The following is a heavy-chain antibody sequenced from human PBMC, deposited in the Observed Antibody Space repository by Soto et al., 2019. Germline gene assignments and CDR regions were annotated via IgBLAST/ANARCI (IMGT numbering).Heavy chain of an antibody. J-gene: IGHJ4*02. CDR2: IYYSGST. CDR3: ARTSYPDRNWSSRVPHFDY. D-gene: IGHD6-13*01. V-gene: IGHV4-61*01. CDR1: GGSVSSGSYY. Sequence: QVQLQESGPGLVKPSETLSLTCTVSGGSVSSGSYYWSWIRQPPGKGLEWIGYIYYSGSTNYNPSLKSRVTISVDTSKNQFSLKLSSVTAADTAVYYCARTSYPDRNWSSRVPHFDYWGQGTLVTVSS.